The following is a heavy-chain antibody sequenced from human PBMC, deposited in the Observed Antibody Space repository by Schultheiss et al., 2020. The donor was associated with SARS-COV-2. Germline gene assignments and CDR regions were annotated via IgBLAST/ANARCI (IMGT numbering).Heavy chain of an antibody. Sequence: ASVKVSCKASGYTFTGYYMHWVRQAPGQGLEWMGIINPSGGSTSYAQKLQGRVTMTTDTSTSTAYMELRSLRSDDTAVYYCARDQSAVAVGENWFDPWGQGTLVTVSS. J-gene: IGHJ5*02. CDR2: INPSGGST. V-gene: IGHV1-46*01. CDR3: ARDQSAVAVGENWFDP. D-gene: IGHD6-19*01. CDR1: GYTFTGYY.